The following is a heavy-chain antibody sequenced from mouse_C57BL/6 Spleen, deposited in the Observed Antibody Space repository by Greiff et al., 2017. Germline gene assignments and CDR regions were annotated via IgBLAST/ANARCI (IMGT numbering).Heavy chain of an antibody. CDR1: GYTFTSYW. V-gene: IGHV1-61*01. CDR2: IYPSDSET. J-gene: IGHJ2*01. Sequence: QVQLQQPGAELVRPGSSVKLSCKASGYTFTSYWMDWVKQRPGQGLEWIGNIYPSDSETHYNQKFKDKATLTVDKSASTAYMQLSSLTSEDAAVYAWARWGYWGQVATLTVSS. CDR3: ARWGY.